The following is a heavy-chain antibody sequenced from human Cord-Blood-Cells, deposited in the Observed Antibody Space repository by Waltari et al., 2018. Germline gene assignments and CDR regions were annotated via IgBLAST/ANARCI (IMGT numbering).Heavy chain of an antibody. CDR3: ARDKGYWYFDL. CDR1: GGSISSSSYY. Sequence: QLQLQELGPGLVKPSETLSLTCTVSGGSISSSSYYWGWIRQPPGKGLEWIGSIYYSGSTYYNPSLKSRVTISVDTSKNQFSLKLSSVTAADTAVYYCARDKGYWYFDLWGRGTLVTVSS. CDR2: IYYSGST. V-gene: IGHV4-39*02. J-gene: IGHJ2*01.